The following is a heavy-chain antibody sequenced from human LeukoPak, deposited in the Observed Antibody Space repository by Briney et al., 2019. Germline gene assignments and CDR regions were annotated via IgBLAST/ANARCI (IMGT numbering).Heavy chain of an antibody. CDR2: THYSGST. CDR3: AREAVAATGRGLDY. Sequence: PSETLSLTCTVSGGSISSYYWSWIRQPPGKGLEWIGYTHYSGSTKYNPSLKSRLTISVDSSKNQFSLRLSSVTAADTAVYYCAREAVAATGRGLDYWGQGTLVTVSS. CDR1: GGSISSYY. V-gene: IGHV4-59*01. D-gene: IGHD6-19*01. J-gene: IGHJ4*02.